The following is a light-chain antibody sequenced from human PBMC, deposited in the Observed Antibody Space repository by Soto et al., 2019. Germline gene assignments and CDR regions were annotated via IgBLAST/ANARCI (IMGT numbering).Light chain of an antibody. V-gene: IGLV9-49*01. CDR2: VGTGGIVG. CDR3: GADHGSGSNFVV. CDR1: SGYSNYK. J-gene: IGLJ3*02. Sequence: QSVLTQPPSASASLGASVTLTCTLSSGYSNYKVDWYQQRPGKGPRFVMRVGTGGIVGSKGDGIPDRFSVLGSGLNRYLTIKNIQEEDESDYHCGADHGSGSNFVVFGEGPSSPS.